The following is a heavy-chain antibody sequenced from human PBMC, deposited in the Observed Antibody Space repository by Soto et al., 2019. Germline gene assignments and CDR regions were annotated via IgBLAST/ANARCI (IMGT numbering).Heavy chain of an antibody. D-gene: IGHD2-15*01. CDR3: ARGVYCGGGSCYSSALDM. V-gene: IGHV1-3*01. J-gene: IGHJ3*02. CDR2: INVGNGNT. Sequence: VQLVQSGAEVKKPGASVRVSCTASGYAFTNYAIHWVRQAPGQGLEWMGWINVGNGNTMYSQKIQGRITVTRDTSASAAYMELSSLRSEDTALYYCARGVYCGGGSCYSSALDMWGHGTMVTVSS. CDR1: GYAFTNYA.